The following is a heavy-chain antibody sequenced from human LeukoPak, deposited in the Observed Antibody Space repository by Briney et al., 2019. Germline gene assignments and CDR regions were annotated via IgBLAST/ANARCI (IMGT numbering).Heavy chain of an antibody. CDR1: GFTFSSYA. V-gene: IGHV3-23*01. D-gene: IGHD3-22*01. CDR3: AKLNMIVVAFDY. CDR2: ISGSGGST. Sequence: PGGSLSLSCAASGFTFSSYAMSWVRQAPGKGLEWVSAISGSGGSTYYADSVKGRFTISRDNSKNTLYLQMNSLRAEDAAVYYCAKLNMIVVAFDYWGQGTLVTVSS. J-gene: IGHJ4*02.